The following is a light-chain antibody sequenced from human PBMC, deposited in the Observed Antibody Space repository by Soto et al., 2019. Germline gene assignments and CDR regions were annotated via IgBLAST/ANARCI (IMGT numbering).Light chain of an antibody. V-gene: IGKV1-5*03. CDR1: QSISSW. J-gene: IGKJ2*01. Sequence: DIQMTQSPSTLSASVGDRVTITCRASQSISSWLAWYQQKPGKAPKLLIYKASSLESGVPSRFSGSGSGTEFTLTISSLQPDDIATYYCQHYNSYSYTFGQGTKLEIK. CDR2: KAS. CDR3: QHYNSYSYT.